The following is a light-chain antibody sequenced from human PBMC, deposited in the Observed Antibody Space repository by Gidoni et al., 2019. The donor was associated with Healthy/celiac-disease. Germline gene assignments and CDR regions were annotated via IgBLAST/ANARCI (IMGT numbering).Light chain of an antibody. J-gene: IGLJ1*01. V-gene: IGLV2-14*03. CDR3: SSYTSSSTRV. Sequence: QSALTQHASVSGAPGQSTTLSCTGTISDVGGYNYVSRYQQHPDKAHKLMIYHVSNRPSGVSHRFSGSTSGNTASLTISGLQSEDEADYYCSSYTSSSTRVFGTGTKVTVL. CDR1: ISDVGGYNY. CDR2: HVS.